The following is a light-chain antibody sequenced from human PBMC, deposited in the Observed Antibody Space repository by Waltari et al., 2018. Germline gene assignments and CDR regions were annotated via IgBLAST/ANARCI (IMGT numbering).Light chain of an antibody. V-gene: IGKV3-20*01. CDR1: QSITTNS. J-gene: IGKJ4*01. Sequence: EVVLTQSPGTLSLSPGERATLSCRASQSITTNSLAWYQQKPGQAPRFLIYGTSSRATGIPERFTGSGSGTDFTLTISRLEQGDFAVYYCLQYHISPLTFGGGTKVEIK. CDR3: LQYHISPLT. CDR2: GTS.